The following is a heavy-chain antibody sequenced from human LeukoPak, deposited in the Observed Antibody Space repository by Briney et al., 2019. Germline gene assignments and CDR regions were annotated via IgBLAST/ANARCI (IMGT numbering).Heavy chain of an antibody. CDR3: ARDYAGYDYVWGSYTLHFDY. D-gene: IGHD3-16*01. CDR2: ISYDGSNK. V-gene: IGHV3-30*04. Sequence: GGSLRLSCTASGFTFSSYAMHWVRQAPGEGLEWVAVISYDGSNKYYADSVKGRFTISRDNSKSTLYLQMNSLRAEDTAVYYCARDYAGYDYVWGSYTLHFDYWGQGTLVTVSS. CDR1: GFTFSSYA. J-gene: IGHJ4*02.